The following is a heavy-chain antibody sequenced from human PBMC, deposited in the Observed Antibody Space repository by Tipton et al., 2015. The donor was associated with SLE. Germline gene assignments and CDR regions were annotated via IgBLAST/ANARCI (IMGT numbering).Heavy chain of an antibody. CDR1: GGSFSGYY. J-gene: IGHJ4*02. V-gene: IGHV4-34*01. CDR2: VNHSGST. Sequence: TLSLTCAVYGGSFSGYYWSWIRQPPGKGLEWIGEVNHSGSTNYNPPLESRVTIFVDTSKNQFSLKLKSVTAADTAVYYCARGWDYDFWSGYADYWGQGTLVTVSS. D-gene: IGHD3-3*01. CDR3: ARGWDYDFWSGYADY.